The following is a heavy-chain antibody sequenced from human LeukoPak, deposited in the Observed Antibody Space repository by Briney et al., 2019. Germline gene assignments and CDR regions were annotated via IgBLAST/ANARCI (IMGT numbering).Heavy chain of an antibody. Sequence: ASVKVSCKASRYTFTGYYMHWVRQAPGQGLEWMGWINPNSGGTNYAQKFQGRVPMTRDTSISTAYMELSRLRFDDTAVYYCAPSGGTTYDFYMWYFDYWGQGTLVTVSS. J-gene: IGHJ4*02. D-gene: IGHD1-1*01. CDR2: INPNSGGT. CDR1: RYTFTGYY. V-gene: IGHV1-2*02. CDR3: APSGGTTYDFYMWYFDY.